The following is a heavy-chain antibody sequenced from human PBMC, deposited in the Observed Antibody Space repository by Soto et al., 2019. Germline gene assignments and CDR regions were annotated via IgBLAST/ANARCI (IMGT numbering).Heavy chain of an antibody. V-gene: IGHV5-51*01. J-gene: IGHJ2*01. D-gene: IGHD3-3*01. Sequence: PGESLKISCKGSGYSFTTYWIAWVRQMPGIGLEWMGIIYPDDSDIRYSPSFQGQVTISADKSITTAYLQWSSLKVSDTAIYYCARLTRGNFDLDSHWYFDLWGRGTLVTVSS. CDR1: GYSFTTYW. CDR3: ARLTRGNFDLDSHWYFDL. CDR2: IYPDDSDI.